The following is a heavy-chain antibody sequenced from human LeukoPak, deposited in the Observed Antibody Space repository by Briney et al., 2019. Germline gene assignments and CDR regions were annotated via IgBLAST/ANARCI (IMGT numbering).Heavy chain of an antibody. CDR2: IYPGDSDT. CDR3: ARQPVAANSYYYYYGMDV. J-gene: IGHJ6*02. D-gene: IGHD4/OR15-4a*01. CDR1: GXSFTSYW. V-gene: IGHV5-51*01. Sequence: GGPLKISCKGSGXSFTSYWIGWVRQILGKVMECMRIIYPGDSDTRYSPCFQGQVTISADKSISTAYLQWSSLKASDTAMYYCARQPVAANSYYYYYGMDVWGQGTTVTVSS.